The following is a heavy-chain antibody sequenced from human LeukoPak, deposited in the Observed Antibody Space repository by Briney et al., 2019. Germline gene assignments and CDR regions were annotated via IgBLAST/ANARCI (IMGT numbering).Heavy chain of an antibody. CDR1: GYTFTSYD. Sequence: ASVKVSCKASGYTFTSYDINWVRQATGQGLEWMGWMNPNSGNTGYAQKFQGRVTMTRNTSISTAYMELSSLRSEDTAVYYCARASRITIFGVVKFYYYYYMDVWGKGTTVTVPS. V-gene: IGHV1-8*01. J-gene: IGHJ6*03. D-gene: IGHD3-3*01. CDR3: ARASRITIFGVVKFYYYYYMDV. CDR2: MNPNSGNT.